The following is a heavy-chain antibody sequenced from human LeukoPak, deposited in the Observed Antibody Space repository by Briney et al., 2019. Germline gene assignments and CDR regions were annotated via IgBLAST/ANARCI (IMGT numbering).Heavy chain of an antibody. CDR3: ARDYYYDSSGYVDY. D-gene: IGHD3-22*01. CDR1: GYTFTSDG. V-gene: IGHV1-18*01. J-gene: IGHJ4*02. CDR2: ISAYNGNA. Sequence: GASVKVSCKASGYTFTSDGISWVRQAPGQGLEWMGWISAYNGNANYTQNLPGRITMATDTSTRTAYIELTSLRSDDTAVYYCARDYYYDSSGYVDYWGQGTLVTVSS.